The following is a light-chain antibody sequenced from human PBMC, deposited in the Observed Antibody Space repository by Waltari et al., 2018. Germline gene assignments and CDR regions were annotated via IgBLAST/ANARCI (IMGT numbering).Light chain of an antibody. V-gene: IGLV1-44*01. Sequence: QSVLTRPPSMSGTPGQRVTISCSGSSSNIERNTVNWYQQVPGTAPKVLIYRNNQRPSGVPDRFSGSKSGTSASRAISGLQSEDEADYHCAAWDDSLGGPVFGGGTTLTVL. CDR1: SSNIERNT. CDR2: RNN. J-gene: IGLJ2*01. CDR3: AAWDDSLGGPV.